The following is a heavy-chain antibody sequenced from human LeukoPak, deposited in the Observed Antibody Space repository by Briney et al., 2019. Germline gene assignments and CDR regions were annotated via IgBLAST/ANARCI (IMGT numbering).Heavy chain of an antibody. CDR1: SGSITRDY. V-gene: IGHV4-59*01. Sequence: SETLSLTCTVSSGSITRDYWSWIRQPPGRGLEWIGDIYYSGSTNYNPSLKSRVTISVDTSKNQFSLKLTSVTAADTAVYYCARVYSYGSGSLPWFDPWGQGTLVTVSS. J-gene: IGHJ5*02. CDR3: ARVYSYGSGSLPWFDP. CDR2: IYYSGST. D-gene: IGHD3-10*01.